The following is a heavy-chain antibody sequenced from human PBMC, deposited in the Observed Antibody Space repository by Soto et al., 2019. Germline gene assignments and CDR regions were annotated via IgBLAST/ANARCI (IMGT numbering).Heavy chain of an antibody. CDR3: ARAPGFYGDFFDY. V-gene: IGHV4-39*07. Sequence: SETLSLTCTVSGDSISSSTYYWGWIRQPPGKGLEWIGYIYHSGSTYYNPSLKSRVTISVDTSKNQFSLKLSSVTAEDTALYYCARAPGFYGDFFDYWGQGSLVTVS. D-gene: IGHD4-17*01. CDR1: GDSISSSTYY. J-gene: IGHJ4*02. CDR2: IYHSGST.